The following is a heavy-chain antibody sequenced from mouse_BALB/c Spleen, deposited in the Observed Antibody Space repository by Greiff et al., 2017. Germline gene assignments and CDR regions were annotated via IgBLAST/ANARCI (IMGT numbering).Heavy chain of an antibody. D-gene: IGHD2-1*01. CDR1: GFSLTSYG. CDR3: AAYGNYAWFAY. J-gene: IGHJ3*01. Sequence: VNLVESGPGLVAPSQSLSITCTVSGFSLTSYGVHWVRQPPGKGLEWLGVIWAGGSTNYNSALMSRLSISKDNSKSQVFLKMNSLQTDDTAMYYCAAYGNYAWFAYWGQGTLVTVSA. V-gene: IGHV2-9*02. CDR2: IWAGGST.